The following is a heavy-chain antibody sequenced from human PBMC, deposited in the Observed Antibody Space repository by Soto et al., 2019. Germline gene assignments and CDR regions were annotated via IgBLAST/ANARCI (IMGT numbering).Heavy chain of an antibody. Sequence: SETLSLTCAVSGGSIRSSGWWSWVRQPPGKGLEWIGEIYQSGSTNYSPSLKSRVTISVDKSRNYFSLKLTSVTAADTAVYYCARGGVRGVMGMDVWGQGTTVTVSS. CDR3: ARGGVRGVMGMDV. J-gene: IGHJ6*02. D-gene: IGHD3-10*01. CDR2: IYQSGST. CDR1: GGSIRSSGW. V-gene: IGHV4-4*02.